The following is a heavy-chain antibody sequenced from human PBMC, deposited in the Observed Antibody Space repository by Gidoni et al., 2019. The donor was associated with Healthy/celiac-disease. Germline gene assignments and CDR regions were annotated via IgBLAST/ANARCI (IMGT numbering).Heavy chain of an antibody. J-gene: IGHJ6*03. Sequence: QVQLVQSGAEVKKPGASVKVSCKASGYTFTSYYMHWVRQAPGQGLEWMGIINPSGGSTSYAQKFQGRVTMTRDTSTSTVYMELSSLRSEDTAVYYCARGGIVVVPAAIIRAMDYYYYMDVWGKGTTVTVSS. CDR2: INPSGGST. V-gene: IGHV1-46*03. D-gene: IGHD2-2*02. CDR3: ARGGIVVVPAAIIRAMDYYYYMDV. CDR1: GYTFTSYY.